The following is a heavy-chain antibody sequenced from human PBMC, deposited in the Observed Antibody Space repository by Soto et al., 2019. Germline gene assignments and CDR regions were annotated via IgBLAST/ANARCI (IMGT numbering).Heavy chain of an antibody. CDR3: ARAFLVTTPYFDY. CDR2: IYYSGST. CDR1: GGSISSYY. D-gene: IGHD2-21*02. J-gene: IGHJ4*02. V-gene: IGHV4-59*01. Sequence: SETLSLTCTVSGGSISSYYWSWIRQPPGKGLEWIGYIYYSGSTNYNPSLKSRVTISVDTSKNQFSLKLSSVTAADTAVYYCARAFLVTTPYFDYWGQGTLVTVSS.